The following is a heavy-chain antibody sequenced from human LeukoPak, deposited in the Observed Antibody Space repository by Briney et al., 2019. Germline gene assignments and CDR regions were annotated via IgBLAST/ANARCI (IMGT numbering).Heavy chain of an antibody. V-gene: IGHV3-21*01. D-gene: IGHD6-13*01. J-gene: IGHJ6*03. CDR2: ISSSSSYI. Sequence: GGSLRLSCAASGFTFDDYTMHWVRQAPGKGLEWVSSISSSSSYIYYADSVKGRFTISRDNAKNSLYLQMNSLRAEDTAVYYCARIAAAGSQTPYYYYMDVWGKGTTVTVSS. CDR1: GFTFDDYT. CDR3: ARIAAAGSQTPYYYYMDV.